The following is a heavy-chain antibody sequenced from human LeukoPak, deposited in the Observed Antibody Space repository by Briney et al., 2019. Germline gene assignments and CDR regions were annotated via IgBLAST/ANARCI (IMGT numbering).Heavy chain of an antibody. Sequence: ASVKVSCKASGYTFTSYYMHWVRQAPGQGLEWMGIINPSGGSTSYAQKFQGRVTMTRGTSTSTVYMELSSLRSEDTAVYYCARDWFHRFLYSSSWTYYYYGMDVWGQGTTVTVSS. J-gene: IGHJ6*02. CDR3: ARDWFHRFLYSSSWTYYYYGMDV. CDR2: INPSGGST. CDR1: GYTFTSYY. V-gene: IGHV1-46*01. D-gene: IGHD6-13*01.